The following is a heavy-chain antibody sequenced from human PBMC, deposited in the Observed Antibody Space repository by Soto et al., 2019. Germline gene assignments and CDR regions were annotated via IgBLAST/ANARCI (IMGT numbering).Heavy chain of an antibody. Sequence: SDTLSLTCTVSGGSISSYYWSWIRQPPGKGLEWIGYIYYSGSTNYNPSLKSRVTISVDTSKNQFSLKLSSVTAADTAVYYCERVSPFGVAHTWGQGTLVTVSS. J-gene: IGHJ5*02. V-gene: IGHV4-59*07. D-gene: IGHD3-3*01. CDR3: ERVSPFGVAHT. CDR1: GGSISSYY. CDR2: IYYSGST.